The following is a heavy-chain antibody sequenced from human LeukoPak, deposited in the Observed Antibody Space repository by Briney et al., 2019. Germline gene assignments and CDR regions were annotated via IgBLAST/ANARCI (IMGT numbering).Heavy chain of an antibody. V-gene: IGHV1-24*01. CDR3: ATDIRALPLNYFKL. CDR2: FDPEDGET. J-gene: IGHJ4*02. Sequence: ASVKVSCKVSGYTLTELSMHWVRQAPGKGLEWMGGFDPEDGETIYAQKFQGRVTMTEDTSTDTAYMELSSLRSEDTAVYYCATDIRALPLNYFKLWGQGTLVTVSS. CDR1: GYTLTELS. D-gene: IGHD3-10*01.